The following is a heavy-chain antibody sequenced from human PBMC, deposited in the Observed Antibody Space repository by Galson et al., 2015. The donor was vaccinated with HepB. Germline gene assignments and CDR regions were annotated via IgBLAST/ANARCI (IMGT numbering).Heavy chain of an antibody. Sequence: SVKVSCKASGGTFSSYTISWVRQAPGQGLEWMGRIIPILGIANYAQKFQGRVTITADKSTSTAYMELSSLRSEDTAVYYCARDLGAAASRGAFDIWGQGTMVTVSS. D-gene: IGHD6-13*01. CDR2: IIPILGIA. J-gene: IGHJ3*02. CDR3: ARDLGAAASRGAFDI. V-gene: IGHV1-69*04. CDR1: GGTFSSYT.